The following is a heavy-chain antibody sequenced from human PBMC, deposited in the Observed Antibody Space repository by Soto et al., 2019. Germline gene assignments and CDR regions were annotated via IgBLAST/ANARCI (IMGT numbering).Heavy chain of an antibody. CDR3: AKDRVDHNSVWDPFDI. V-gene: IGHV3-23*01. CDR1: GFSFSDSV. Sequence: EEQLFPSGGGLAQPGGSLRISCEASGFSFSDSVMNWVRQAPGKGLEWVSGLGGSNSETQYAASVEGRFTVSRDNSKSTLFLQMNSLRVEDTAVYYCAKDRVDHNSVWDPFDIWGQGTLVTVSS. CDR2: LGGSNSET. D-gene: IGHD3-3*01. J-gene: IGHJ3*02.